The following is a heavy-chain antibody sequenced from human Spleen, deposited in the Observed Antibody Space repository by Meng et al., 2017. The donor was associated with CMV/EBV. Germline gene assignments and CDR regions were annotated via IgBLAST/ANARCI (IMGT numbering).Heavy chain of an antibody. D-gene: IGHD6-6*01. V-gene: IGHV3-11*05. J-gene: IGHJ4*02. CDR1: GFTFSDYY. Sequence: VQLVESGGGVVQPGRSLRLSCAASGFTFSDYYMSWIRQAPGKGLEWVSYISSSSSYTNYADSVKGRFTISRDNAKNSLYLQMNSLRAEDTAVYYCARRGSSSFYFDYWGQGTLVTVSS. CDR3: ARRGSSSFYFDY. CDR2: ISSSSSYT.